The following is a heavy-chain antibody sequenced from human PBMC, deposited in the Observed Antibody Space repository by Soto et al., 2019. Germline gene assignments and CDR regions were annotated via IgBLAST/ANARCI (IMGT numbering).Heavy chain of an antibody. V-gene: IGHV4-34*01. J-gene: IGHJ4*02. Sequence: SETLSLTCAVYGGSFSGYYWSWIRQPPGKGLEWIGEINHSGSTNYNPSLKSRVTISVDRSKNQFSLKLSSVTAADTAVYYCARAQDYGDYGRFDYWGQGTLVTVSS. CDR1: GGSFSGYY. D-gene: IGHD4-17*01. CDR3: ARAQDYGDYGRFDY. CDR2: INHSGST.